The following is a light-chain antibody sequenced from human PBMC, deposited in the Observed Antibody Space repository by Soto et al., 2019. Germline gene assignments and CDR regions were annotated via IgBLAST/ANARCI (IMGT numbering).Light chain of an antibody. CDR3: SSYAGSSNV. CDR2: EVN. V-gene: IGLV2-8*01. Sequence: QSALTQPPSASGSPGQSVAISCTGTSSDVGGYNYVSWYQQHPGKAPKLMIYEVNKRPSGVPDRCSGSKSGNTASLTVSGLQAEDEADYYCSSYAGSSNVFGTGTKADRP. J-gene: IGLJ1*01. CDR1: SSDVGGYNY.